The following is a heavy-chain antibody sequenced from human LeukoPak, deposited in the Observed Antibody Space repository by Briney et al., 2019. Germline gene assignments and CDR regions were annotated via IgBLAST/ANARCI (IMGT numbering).Heavy chain of an antibody. V-gene: IGHV3-11*06. CDR2: ISDNSRYT. J-gene: IGHJ4*02. D-gene: IGHD5-18*01. Sequence: GGSLRLSCAASGFTFSDFYMSWIRQTPGKGLEWVSYISDNSRYTDYADSVKGRFTISRDNAKNSLYLQMNSLRAEDTAVYYCARQQLQLWYDWGQGTLVTVSS. CDR1: GFTFSDFY. CDR3: ARQQLQLWYD.